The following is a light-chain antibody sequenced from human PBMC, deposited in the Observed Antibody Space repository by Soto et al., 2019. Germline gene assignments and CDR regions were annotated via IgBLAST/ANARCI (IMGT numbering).Light chain of an antibody. Sequence: EIVLTQSPGTLSLSPGERATLSCRASQSVSSSYLAWYQQKPGQAPRLLIHGASSRATGIPARFSGSGSGTEFTLTISSLQSEDFAVYYCQHYQNLWAFGQGTKVDI. CDR1: QSVSSSY. CDR2: GAS. J-gene: IGKJ1*01. V-gene: IGKV3-20*01. CDR3: QHYQNLWA.